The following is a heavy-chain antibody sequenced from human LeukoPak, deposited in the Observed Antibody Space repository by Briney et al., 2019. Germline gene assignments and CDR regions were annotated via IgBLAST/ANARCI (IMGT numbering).Heavy chain of an antibody. Sequence: GGSLRLSCAASGFTFSSYAMSWVRQAPGKGLEWVSAISGSGGSTYYADSVKGRFTTSRDNSKNTLYLQMNSLRAEDTAVYSCAKRGHDFWSGYLPGHYFDYWGQGTLVTVSS. J-gene: IGHJ4*02. V-gene: IGHV3-23*01. CDR3: AKRGHDFWSGYLPGHYFDY. D-gene: IGHD3-3*01. CDR2: ISGSGGST. CDR1: GFTFSSYA.